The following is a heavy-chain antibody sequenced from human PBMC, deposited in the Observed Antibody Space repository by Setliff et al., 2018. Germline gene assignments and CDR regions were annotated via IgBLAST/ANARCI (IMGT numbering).Heavy chain of an antibody. CDR2: ISSDGINK. V-gene: IGHV3-30*12. D-gene: IGHD6-19*01. CDR1: GFTFDDYG. Sequence: PGGSLRLSCAASGFTFDDYGMSWVRQAPGKGLEWVAVISSDGINKYYVDSVKGRFTISRDNFKNTVSLQLNSLRVEDTAVYYCARDSGLATDYWGQGTLVTVSS. J-gene: IGHJ4*02. CDR3: ARDSGLATDY.